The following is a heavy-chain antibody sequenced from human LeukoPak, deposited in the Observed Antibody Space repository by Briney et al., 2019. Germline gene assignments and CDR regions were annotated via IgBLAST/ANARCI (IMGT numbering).Heavy chain of an antibody. Sequence: SETLSLTCTVPGGSISSYYWSWIRQPPGKGLEWIGYIYYSGSTNYNPSLKSRVTISVDTSKNQFSLKLSSVTAADTAVYYCARGFGSGYYGVFDYWGQGTLVTVSS. CDR1: GGSISSYY. V-gene: IGHV4-59*01. D-gene: IGHD3-22*01. CDR3: ARGFGSGYYGVFDY. J-gene: IGHJ4*02. CDR2: IYYSGST.